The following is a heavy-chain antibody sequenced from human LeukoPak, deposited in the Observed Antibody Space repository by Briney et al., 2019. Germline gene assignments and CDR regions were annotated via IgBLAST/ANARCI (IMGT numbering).Heavy chain of an antibody. V-gene: IGHV1-2*02. D-gene: IGHD3-22*01. CDR2: INPNSGGT. Sequence: ASVKVSFKASGYTFTGYYMHWVRQAPGQGLEWMGCINPNSGGTNYAQKFQGRVTMTRDTSISTAYMELSRLRSDDTAVYYCARENYYDSSGYSPPDYWGQGTLVTVSS. CDR3: ARENYYDSSGYSPPDY. J-gene: IGHJ4*02. CDR1: GYTFTGYY.